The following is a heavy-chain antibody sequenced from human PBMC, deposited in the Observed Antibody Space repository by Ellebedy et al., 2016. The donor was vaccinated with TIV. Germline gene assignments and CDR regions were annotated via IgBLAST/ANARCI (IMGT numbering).Heavy chain of an antibody. CDR2: ISGDGSSV. CDR3: ARGDAMVRGIIHYYYYGLDV. CDR1: GFTFSAYW. D-gene: IGHD3-10*01. J-gene: IGHJ6*02. V-gene: IGHV3-74*01. Sequence: GESLKISXGASGFTFSAYWMHWVRHAPGKGLVWVARISGDGSSVNLADTVKGRFTISRDNAENTLHLLMHSLRVEDTAVYYCARGDAMVRGIIHYYYYGLDVWGQGTTVTVSS.